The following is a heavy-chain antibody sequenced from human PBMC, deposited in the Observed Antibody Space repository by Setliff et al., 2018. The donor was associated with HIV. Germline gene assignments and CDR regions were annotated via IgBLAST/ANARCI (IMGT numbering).Heavy chain of an antibody. Sequence: PSETLSLTCAVSGGSISTNYWWSWVRQPPGKGLEWIGEIYHDGSANYNTSLRSRVTTSVDKSKNQFSLKLSSVTAADTAVYYCARAVMGDYYYYMDVWGKGTTVTVSS. CDR1: GGSISTNYW. D-gene: IGHD3-16*01. CDR3: ARAVMGDYYYYMDV. CDR2: IYHDGSA. V-gene: IGHV4-4*02. J-gene: IGHJ6*03.